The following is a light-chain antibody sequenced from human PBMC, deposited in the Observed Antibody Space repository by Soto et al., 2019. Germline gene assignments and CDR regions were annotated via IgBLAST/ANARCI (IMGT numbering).Light chain of an antibody. CDR1: SSDVGGYNY. Sequence: ALNQPASVSGSPGQSITISCTGTSSDVGGYNYVSWYQQHPGKAPKLMIYEVSNRPSGVSNRFSGSKSGNTASLTISGLQAEDEADYYCSSYTSSSTLYVFGTGTKVTVL. CDR3: SSYTSSSTLYV. V-gene: IGLV2-14*01. J-gene: IGLJ1*01. CDR2: EVS.